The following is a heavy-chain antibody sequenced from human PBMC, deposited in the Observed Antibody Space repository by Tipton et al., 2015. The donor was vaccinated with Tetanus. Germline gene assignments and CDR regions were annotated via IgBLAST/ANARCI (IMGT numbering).Heavy chain of an antibody. V-gene: IGHV4-61*09. D-gene: IGHD5-24*01. J-gene: IGHJ4*02. Sequence: TLSLTCTVSGDSLSNGDYYWSWIRQPPGKGLEWLGHISNGNPDYAPSLKSRLTLSVDMSRNELSLELRSVTAADTGVYYCARGITDGYNRRLDYWGQGTLVAVSP. CDR1: GDSLSNGDYY. CDR3: ARGITDGYNRRLDY. CDR2: ISNGNP.